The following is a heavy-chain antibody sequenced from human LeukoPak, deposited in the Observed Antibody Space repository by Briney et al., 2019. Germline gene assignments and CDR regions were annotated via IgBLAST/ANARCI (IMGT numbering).Heavy chain of an antibody. V-gene: IGHV4-59*01. CDR2: IYYSGST. CDR1: GDSIRSYY. J-gene: IGHJ6*03. Sequence: SETLSLTCSVSGDSIRSYYCSWIRQPPGKGLEWIGYIYYSGSTNYNPSLKSRVTISVDTSKNQFSLKLSSVTAADTAVYYCARVSGYSSPYYYYMDVWGKGTTVTVSS. D-gene: IGHD5-18*01. CDR3: ARVSGYSSPYYYYMDV.